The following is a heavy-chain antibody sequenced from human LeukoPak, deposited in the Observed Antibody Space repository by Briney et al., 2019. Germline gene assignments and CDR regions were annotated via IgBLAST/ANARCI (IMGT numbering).Heavy chain of an antibody. CDR2: IKEDGTGK. Sequence: GGSLRLSCVASGFTFSTYWMSWVGQAPGKGLEWLANIKEDGTGKNHVDSVKGRFTISRDNAKNSLYLQMNGLRAEDTAVYYCAREIPQQLVAMDVWGQGTTVTVSS. J-gene: IGHJ6*02. CDR3: AREIPQQLVAMDV. CDR1: GFTFSTYW. V-gene: IGHV3-7*04. D-gene: IGHD6-13*01.